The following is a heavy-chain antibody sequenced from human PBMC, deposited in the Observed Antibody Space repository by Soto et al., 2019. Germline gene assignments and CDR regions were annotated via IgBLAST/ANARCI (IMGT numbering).Heavy chain of an antibody. CDR2: IVPIFGTR. J-gene: IGHJ6*02. V-gene: IGHV1-69*01. D-gene: IGHD3-22*01. CDR3: ARPYEGGYSSNHHYYYALDV. CDR1: GGTFSRYS. Sequence: QVQLVQSGAEVKKPGSSVKVSCKISGGTFSRYSISWVRQAPGQGLEWMGGIVPIFGTRNYAQKFQDRVTITTDESATTAHMELSNLRSEDTAVYYCARPYEGGYSSNHHYYYALDVWGQGTAVNVSS.